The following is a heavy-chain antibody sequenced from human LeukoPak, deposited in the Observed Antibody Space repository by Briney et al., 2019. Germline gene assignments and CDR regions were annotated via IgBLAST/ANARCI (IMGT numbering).Heavy chain of an antibody. CDR3: ARELWFVNAPGSWFDP. V-gene: IGHV4-30-2*01. Sequence: SETLSLTCAVSGDSISSGDYSWSWIRQPSGKGLEWIGYIFHSGPSFYNPSLKSRITISVDKSKNQFSLRLTSVTAADTAVYYCARELWFVNAPGSWFDPWGQGTLVTVSS. CDR1: GDSISSGDYS. D-gene: IGHD3-10*01. J-gene: IGHJ5*02. CDR2: IFHSGPS.